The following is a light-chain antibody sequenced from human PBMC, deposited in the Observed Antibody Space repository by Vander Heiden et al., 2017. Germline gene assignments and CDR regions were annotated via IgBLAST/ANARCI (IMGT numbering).Light chain of an antibody. CDR3: QQYTHSPQA. CDR1: NDILDSNNDRTY. V-gene: IGKV4-1*01. J-gene: IGKJ1*01. Sequence: DIVVTQYSESLVAFPRGQAAINSNRANDILDSNNDRTYLAWYQQKPGQSPKLLIYMASARGSGVPDRFSGSGSGADFTLNISNLQAEDVAMYYCQQYTHSPQAFGQGTKVEIK. CDR2: MAS.